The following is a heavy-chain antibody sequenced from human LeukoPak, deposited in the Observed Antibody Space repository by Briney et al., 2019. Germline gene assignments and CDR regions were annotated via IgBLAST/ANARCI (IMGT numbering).Heavy chain of an antibody. CDR1: GGSISSSY. CDR3: AKHRNLYYFDH. Sequence: SETLSLTCSVSGGSISSSYWSWIRQPPGKGLEWIGYIYYSGTTNYNPSLKSRVTISVDTSKNQCSLKLSSVTAAETAVFYCAKHRNLYYFDHWGQGTLVTVSS. V-gene: IGHV4-59*01. D-gene: IGHD1-14*01. J-gene: IGHJ4*02. CDR2: IYYSGTT.